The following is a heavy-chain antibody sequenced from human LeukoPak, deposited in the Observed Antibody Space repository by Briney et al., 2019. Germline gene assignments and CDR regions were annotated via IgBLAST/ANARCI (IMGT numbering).Heavy chain of an antibody. Sequence: GASVKVSSKAYGYTFTSYGISWVRQATGPGLELMGCFSAYNCNTNYAQKLQGRVSMTTDTSTSTAYMELRSLKSDDTALYYCARDEWAGYYDSSGYADGMDVWGQGTTVTVSS. V-gene: IGHV1-18*01. CDR2: FSAYNCNT. D-gene: IGHD3-22*01. CDR1: GYTFTSYG. J-gene: IGHJ6*02. CDR3: ARDEWAGYYDSSGYADGMDV.